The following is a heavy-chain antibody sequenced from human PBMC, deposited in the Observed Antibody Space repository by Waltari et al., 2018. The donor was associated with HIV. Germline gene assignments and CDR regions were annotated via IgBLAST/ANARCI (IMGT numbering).Heavy chain of an antibody. CDR3: ATSRTFDY. CDR1: GFTFSSYW. V-gene: IGHV3-74*01. CDR2: IHGEGGST. J-gene: IGHJ4*02. Sequence: EVQLVESGGGLVQPGGSLRLSCAASGFTFSSYWMHWVRQVPGKGLIWVSRIHGEGGSTSYADSVKGRVTISRDNAKNTLYLQMNSLRAEDTAVYYCATSRTFDYWGQGTLVTVSS.